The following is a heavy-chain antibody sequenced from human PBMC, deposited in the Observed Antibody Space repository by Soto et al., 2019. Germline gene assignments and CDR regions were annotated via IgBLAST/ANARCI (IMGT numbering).Heavy chain of an antibody. CDR2: IKSKSDGGTT. J-gene: IGHJ5*02. D-gene: IGHD2-15*01. CDR3: TTDLWRIAVVVGSTGYFNP. Sequence: VGSLRISCAASGFTFSDAWMSWVRQAPGKGLDWVGRIKSKSDGGTTEYAAPVRGRFTISRDDSKNTLYLQMNSLKTEDTAVYYCTTDLWRIAVVVGSTGYFNPWGQGTPVTVSS. V-gene: IGHV3-15*01. CDR1: GFTFSDAW.